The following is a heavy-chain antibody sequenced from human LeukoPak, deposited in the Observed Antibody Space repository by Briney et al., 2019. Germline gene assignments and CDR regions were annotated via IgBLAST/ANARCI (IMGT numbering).Heavy chain of an antibody. D-gene: IGHD4-11*01. CDR1: GFTFSGSA. Sequence: PGGSLRLSCAASGFTFSGSAMHWVRQASGKGLEWVGRIGSKANSYATAYAASVKGRFTISRDDSKNTAYLQMNSLKTEDTAVYYCTSYSNYWGYWGQGTLVTVSS. J-gene: IGHJ4*02. CDR2: IGSKANSYAT. V-gene: IGHV3-73*01. CDR3: TSYSNYWGY.